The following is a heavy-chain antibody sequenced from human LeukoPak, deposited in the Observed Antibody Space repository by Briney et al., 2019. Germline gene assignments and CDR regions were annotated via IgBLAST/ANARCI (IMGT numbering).Heavy chain of an antibody. Sequence: ASETLSLTCTVSGGSISSYYWSWIRQPPGKGLEWIGYIYYSGSTNYNPSLKSRVTISVDTSKNQFSLKLSSVTAADTAVYYCASSIEDYYDSSYQSGYFDYWGQGTLVTVSS. CDR2: IYYSGST. J-gene: IGHJ4*02. CDR1: GGSISSYY. CDR3: ASSIEDYYDSSYQSGYFDY. V-gene: IGHV4-59*01. D-gene: IGHD3-22*01.